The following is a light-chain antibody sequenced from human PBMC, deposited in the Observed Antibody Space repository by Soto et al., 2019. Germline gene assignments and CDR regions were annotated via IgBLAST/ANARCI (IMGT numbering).Light chain of an antibody. CDR2: DVS. CDR3: ISFTSSNTLV. CDR1: SSDVGGYNY. V-gene: IGLV2-14*01. Sequence: QSALTQPASVSGSPGQSITISCTGTSSDVGGYNYVYWYQQHPGKAPKLMIYDVSNRPSGVSNRFSGSKSGNTASLAITGLQAEDEADYYCISFTSSNTLVFGGGTKVTVL. J-gene: IGLJ2*01.